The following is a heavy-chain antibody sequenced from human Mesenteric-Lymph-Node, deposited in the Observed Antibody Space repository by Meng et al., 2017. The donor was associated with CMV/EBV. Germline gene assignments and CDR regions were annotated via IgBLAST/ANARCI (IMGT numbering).Heavy chain of an antibody. D-gene: IGHD3-10*01. CDR2: IKSKTDGGTT. Sequence: GGSLRLSCAASGFTFSSYAMSWVRQAPGKGLEWVGRIKSKTDGGTTDYAEPVKGRFTISRDDSKNTLYLQMNRLKTEDTAVYYCSRDRVGGTTYYYGSGEDYWGQGTLVTVSS. CDR1: GFTFSSYA. CDR3: SRDRVGGTTYYYGSGEDY. V-gene: IGHV3-15*01. J-gene: IGHJ4*02.